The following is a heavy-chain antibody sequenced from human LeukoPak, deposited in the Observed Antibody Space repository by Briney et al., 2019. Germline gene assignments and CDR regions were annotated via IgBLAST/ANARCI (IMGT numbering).Heavy chain of an antibody. J-gene: IGHJ5*02. CDR1: GGSLSSGSYY. CDR3: ARGVAAAGTIWFDP. CDR2: IYTSGST. D-gene: IGHD6-13*01. Sequence: PSQTLSLTCTVSGGSLSSGSYYWSWIRHTAGKGLEWFGRIYTSGSTNYNPSLKSRVTISVDTSKNQFSLKLSSVTAADTAVYYCARGVAAAGTIWFDPWGQGTLVTVSS. V-gene: IGHV4-61*02.